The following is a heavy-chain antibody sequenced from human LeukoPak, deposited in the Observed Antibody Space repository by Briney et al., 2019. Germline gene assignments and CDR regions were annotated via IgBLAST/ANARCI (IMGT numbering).Heavy chain of an antibody. CDR1: GYTFTSFE. J-gene: IGHJ4*02. D-gene: IGHD2-2*01. V-gene: IGHV1-8*01. CDR2: MNPNTGNT. Sequence: GASVKVSCKVSGYTFTSFEINWVRQVTGQGLEWMGWMNPNTGNTGYAQKFQGRVTMTRDTSISTAYMELSGLTSEDTAVYFCASGSTSTYDFWGQGTLVTVSS. CDR3: ASGSTSTYDF.